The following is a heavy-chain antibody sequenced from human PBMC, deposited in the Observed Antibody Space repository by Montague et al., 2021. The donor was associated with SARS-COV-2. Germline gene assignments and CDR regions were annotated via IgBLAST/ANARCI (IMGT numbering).Heavy chain of an antibody. CDR3: TRDRGIAAADNYYYGMDV. CDR2: ISDSGRT. D-gene: IGHD6-13*01. Sequence: SETLSLTCIVSGGSISSSYWSWIRQPPGKGLEWIGRISDSGRTIYNPSLKSRVTISVDTSKNQFFLNLRSMVAADTAIYYCTRDRGIAAADNYYYGMDVWGPGTTATVSS. J-gene: IGHJ6*02. CDR1: GGSISSSY. V-gene: IGHV4-59*13.